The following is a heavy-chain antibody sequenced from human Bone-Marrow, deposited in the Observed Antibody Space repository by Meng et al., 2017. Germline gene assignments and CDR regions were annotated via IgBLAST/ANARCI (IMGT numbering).Heavy chain of an antibody. CDR1: GFTFSSYA. V-gene: IGHV3-23*01. CDR2: ISGSGGST. Sequence: GSLRLSCAASGFTFSSYAMSWVRQAPGKGLEWVSAISGSGGSTYYADSVKGRFTISRDNAKNSLYLQMNSLRAEDTAVYYCARYPPSGSYYTYYFDYWGQGTLVTVSS. CDR3: ARYPPSGSYYTYYFDY. J-gene: IGHJ4*02. D-gene: IGHD1-26*01.